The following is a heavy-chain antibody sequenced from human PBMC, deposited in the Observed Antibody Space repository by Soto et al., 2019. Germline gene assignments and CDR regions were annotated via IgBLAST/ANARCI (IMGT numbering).Heavy chain of an antibody. D-gene: IGHD4-17*01. J-gene: IGHJ4*02. V-gene: IGHV3-48*03. CDR2: ISAGGSII. CDR3: ARARRTTSPVVLDY. Sequence: DVQLVESGGALVQPGGSLRLSCAASEFSFSSFEMNWVRQAPGRGLEWVSYISAGGSIIYHADSVKGRFIISRDNAKNSLYLQMNSLRAEDTGVYYCARARRTTSPVVLDYWGQGTLVTVSA. CDR1: EFSFSSFE.